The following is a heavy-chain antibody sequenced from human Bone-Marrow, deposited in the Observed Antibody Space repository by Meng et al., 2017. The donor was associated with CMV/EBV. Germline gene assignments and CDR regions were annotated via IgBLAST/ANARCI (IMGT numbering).Heavy chain of an antibody. D-gene: IGHD3-3*01. J-gene: IGHJ6*02. CDR2: ISTSSTTI. CDR1: GFTFSNYG. CDR3: AKDLEFSQYYDFWSGRYGMDV. V-gene: IGHV3-48*04. Sequence: GGSLRLSCEASGFTFSNYGIHYLRQTPGKGLEWVSYISTSSTTIYYADSVKGRFTISRDNAKNSLYLQMNSLRAEDTAVYYCAKDLEFSQYYDFWSGRYGMDVWGQGTTVTVSS.